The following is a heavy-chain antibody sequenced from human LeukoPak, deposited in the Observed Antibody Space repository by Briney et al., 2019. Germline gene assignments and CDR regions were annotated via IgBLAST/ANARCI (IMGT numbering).Heavy chain of an antibody. CDR2: IYPGDSDT. D-gene: IGHD6-13*01. CDR1: GYSFTSYW. J-gene: IGHJ5*02. V-gene: IGHV5-51*01. CDR3: ARHPIAAGGAYNWFDP. Sequence: GESLKISCKGSGYSFTSYWIGWVRQMPGKGLEWMGIIYPGDSDTRYSPSFQGQVTISADKSISTAYLQWISLKASDTAMYYCARHPIAAGGAYNWFDPWDQGTLVTVSS.